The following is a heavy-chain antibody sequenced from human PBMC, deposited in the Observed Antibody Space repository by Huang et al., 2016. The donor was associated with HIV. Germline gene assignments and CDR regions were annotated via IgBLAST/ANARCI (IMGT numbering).Heavy chain of an antibody. V-gene: IGHV1-8*02. J-gene: IGHJ4*02. CDR1: GYTFRNYD. D-gene: IGHD6-13*01. CDR3: ARGAVAGAGTLRY. Sequence: QVQLVQSGAEVKKPGASVKVSCKASGYTFRNYDINWVRQATGQGLEWMGWMNPKSGNTGYAQNFQGRVTMTRNTSISTAYMELSSLRSEDTAVYYCARGAVAGAGTLRYWGQGTLVTVSS. CDR2: MNPKSGNT.